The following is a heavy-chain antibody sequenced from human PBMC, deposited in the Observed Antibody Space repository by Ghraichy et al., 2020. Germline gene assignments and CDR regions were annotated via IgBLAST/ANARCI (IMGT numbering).Heavy chain of an antibody. V-gene: IGHV3-66*01. J-gene: IGHJ3*01. Sequence: ETLSLTCAASGFTVSSNYLSWVRQAPGKGLEWVALINNGVSTFYADSVKGRFTISRDNSKNTLYLQMNSLRAEDTAVYYCARTPIVGATGAWGQGTMVTVSS. D-gene: IGHD1-26*01. CDR2: INNGVST. CDR1: GFTVSSNY. CDR3: ARTPIVGATGA.